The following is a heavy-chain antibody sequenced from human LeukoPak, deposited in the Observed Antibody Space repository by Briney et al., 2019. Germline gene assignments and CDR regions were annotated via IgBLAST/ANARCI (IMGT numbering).Heavy chain of an antibody. J-gene: IGHJ4*02. CDR1: GFTFSDYY. Sequence: GGSLRLSCAASGFTFSDYYMSWIRQAPGKGLEWVSYISSSGSTIYYADSVKGRFTISRDNAKNTLYLQMNSLRAEDMAVYYCARDQRIAAAGNYWGQGTLVTVSS. CDR3: ARDQRIAAAGNY. CDR2: ISSSGSTI. V-gene: IGHV3-11*04. D-gene: IGHD6-13*01.